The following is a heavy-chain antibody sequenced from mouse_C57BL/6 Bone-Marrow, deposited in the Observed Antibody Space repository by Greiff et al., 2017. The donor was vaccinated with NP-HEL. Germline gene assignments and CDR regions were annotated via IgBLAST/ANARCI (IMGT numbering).Heavy chain of an antibody. CDR3: TTGYYGSSLDFDY. J-gene: IGHJ2*01. D-gene: IGHD1-1*01. Sequence: EVKLVESGAELVRPGASVKLSCTASGFNIKDDYMHWVKQRPEQGLEWIGWIDPENGDTEYASKFQGKATITADTSSNTAYLQLSSLTSEDTAVYYCTTGYYGSSLDFDYWGQGTTLTVSS. CDR2: IDPENGDT. CDR1: GFNIKDDY. V-gene: IGHV14-4*01.